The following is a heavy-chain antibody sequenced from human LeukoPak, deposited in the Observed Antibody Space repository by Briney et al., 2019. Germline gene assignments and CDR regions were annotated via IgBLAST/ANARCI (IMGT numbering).Heavy chain of an antibody. J-gene: IGHJ4*02. CDR1: GFTVSSSY. CDR3: ARGGSYFDISGYYFY. V-gene: IGHV3-66*01. D-gene: IGHD3-22*01. Sequence: PGGSLRLSCAASGFTVSSSYMSWVRQAPGKGLEWVSFIYSDGSTYYADSVKGRFTISRDNSKNTLYLQMNSLRTEDTAVYYCARGGSYFDISGYYFYWGQGTLVTVSS. CDR2: IYSDGST.